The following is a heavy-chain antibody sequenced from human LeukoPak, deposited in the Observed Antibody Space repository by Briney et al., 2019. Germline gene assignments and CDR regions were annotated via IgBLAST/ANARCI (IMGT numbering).Heavy chain of an antibody. Sequence: GGSLRLSCAASGFTFDDYTMHWVRQAPGKGLEWVSLIRWDGGSTSYADTVKGRFTISRDNSKNTLYLQMNNLRVDDTAVYYCARSLRVRGVPDYMDVWGKGTTVTVSS. D-gene: IGHD3-10*01. CDR1: GFTFDDYT. J-gene: IGHJ6*03. V-gene: IGHV3-43*01. CDR2: IRWDGGST. CDR3: ARSLRVRGVPDYMDV.